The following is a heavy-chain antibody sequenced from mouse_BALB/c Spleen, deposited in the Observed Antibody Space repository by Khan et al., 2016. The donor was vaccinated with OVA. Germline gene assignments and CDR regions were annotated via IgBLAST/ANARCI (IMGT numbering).Heavy chain of an antibody. D-gene: IGHD2-14*01. Sequence: QMQLEESGAELVKPGASVKLSCKASGYTFTSYDINWVRQRPEQGLEWIGWMFPGDGSTKYNENFKGKATLTTDKSSRTAYMQLSRLTSEDSGADCCARGGYGWFSYWCQGSLVTVSA. CDR3: ARGGYGWFSY. CDR2: MFPGDGST. J-gene: IGHJ3*01. CDR1: GYTFTSYD. V-gene: IGHV1-85*01.